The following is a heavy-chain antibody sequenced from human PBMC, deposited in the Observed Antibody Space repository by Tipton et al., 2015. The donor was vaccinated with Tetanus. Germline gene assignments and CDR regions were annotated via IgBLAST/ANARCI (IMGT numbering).Heavy chain of an antibody. CDR1: GFTFSDYY. CDR3: ARGCRRDGYNFRSPSPGHTLN. D-gene: IGHD5-24*01. V-gene: IGHV3-11*01. Sequence: SLRLSCAASGFTFSDYYMSWIRQAPGKGLEWVSYISSSGSTIYYADSVKGRFTISRDNAKNLLYLQMNSLRAEDTAVYYCARGCRRDGYNFRSPSPGHTLNWGQGTLVTVSS. J-gene: IGHJ4*02. CDR2: ISSSGSTI.